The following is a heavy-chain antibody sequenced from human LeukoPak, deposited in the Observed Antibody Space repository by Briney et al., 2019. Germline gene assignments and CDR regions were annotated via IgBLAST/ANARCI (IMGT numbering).Heavy chain of an antibody. CDR3: TTDRTMKGD. D-gene: IGHD3-22*01. Sequence: PGGSLRLSCAASGFTFSNAWMAWVRQAPRKGLEWVGRIRSKHDGGTIGYAAPEKDRFTISRDDSKNTLYLQMNSLEIEGTAVYFCTTDRTMKGDWGQGTLVTVSS. V-gene: IGHV3-15*01. J-gene: IGHJ4*02. CDR1: GFTFSNAW. CDR2: IRSKHDGGTI.